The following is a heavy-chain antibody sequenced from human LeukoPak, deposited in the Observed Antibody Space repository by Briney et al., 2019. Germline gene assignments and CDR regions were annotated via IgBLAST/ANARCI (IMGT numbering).Heavy chain of an antibody. Sequence: GGSLRLSCAASGFTFSSYSMNWVRQAPGKGLEWVSSISSSSSYIYYADSVKGRFTISRDNAKNSLYLQMNSLRAEDTAVYYCARDKEVGYGSSGYPYYFDYWGQGTLVTVSS. CDR1: GFTFSSYS. D-gene: IGHD3-22*01. J-gene: IGHJ4*02. V-gene: IGHV3-21*01. CDR2: ISSSSSYI. CDR3: ARDKEVGYGSSGYPYYFDY.